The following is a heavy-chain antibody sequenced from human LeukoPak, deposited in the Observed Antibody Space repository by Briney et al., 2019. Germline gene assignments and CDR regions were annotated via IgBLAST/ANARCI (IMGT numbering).Heavy chain of an antibody. D-gene: IGHD5-18*01. CDR1: GFTFSSYS. CDR2: ISSSSSYI. CDR3: AMGRTAKTHGLVY. Sequence: GGSLRLSCAASGFTFSSYSMNWVRQAPGKGLEWVSSISSSSSYIYYADSVKGRFTISRDNAKNSLYLQMNSLRAEDTAVYYCAMGRTAKTHGLVYWGQGTLVTVSS. J-gene: IGHJ4*02. V-gene: IGHV3-21*01.